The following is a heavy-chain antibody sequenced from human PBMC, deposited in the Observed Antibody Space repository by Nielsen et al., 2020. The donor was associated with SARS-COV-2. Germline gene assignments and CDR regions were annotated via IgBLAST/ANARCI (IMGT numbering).Heavy chain of an antibody. CDR1: GGSISSSSYY. V-gene: IGHV4-39*01. D-gene: IGHD6-19*01. Sequence: SETLSLTCTVSGGSISSSSYYWGWIRQPPGKGLEWIGSIYYSGSTYYNPSLKSRVTISVDTSKNQFSLKQSSVTAADTAVYYCARQPISSGWYSGWYYGMDVWGQGTTVTVSS. CDR3: ARQPISSGWYSGWYYGMDV. J-gene: IGHJ6*02. CDR2: IYYSGST.